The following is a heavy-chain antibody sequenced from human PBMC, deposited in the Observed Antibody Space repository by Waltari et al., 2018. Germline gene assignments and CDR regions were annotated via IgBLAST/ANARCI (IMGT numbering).Heavy chain of an antibody. J-gene: IGHJ4*02. D-gene: IGHD6-6*01. CDR3: ARSKSSWSFDY. Sequence: QVQLVQSGAEAKKPGASAKVSCKASGYTFPSYALHWMRQAPGQRLEWMGWINAGNGNTKYSQKFQGRVTITRDTSASTAYMELSSLRSEDTAVYYCARSKSSWSFDYWGQGTLVTVSS. V-gene: IGHV1-3*01. CDR2: INAGNGNT. CDR1: GYTFPSYA.